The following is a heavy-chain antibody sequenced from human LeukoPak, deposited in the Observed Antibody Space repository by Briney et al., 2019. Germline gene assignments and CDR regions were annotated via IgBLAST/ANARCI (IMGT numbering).Heavy chain of an antibody. CDR1: GYTFTAYY. CDR3: AREGAPQLSSYFDH. V-gene: IGHV1-2*02. D-gene: IGHD1-1*01. Sequence: ASVSASCKASGYTFTAYYIHWVRQAPGQGLEWMGWINPNTGGTNFAPRFQGRVTMTRDTSITTAYMELSSLRSDDPAMYYCAREGAPQLSSYFDHWGQGTLVTVSS. J-gene: IGHJ4*02. CDR2: INPNTGGT.